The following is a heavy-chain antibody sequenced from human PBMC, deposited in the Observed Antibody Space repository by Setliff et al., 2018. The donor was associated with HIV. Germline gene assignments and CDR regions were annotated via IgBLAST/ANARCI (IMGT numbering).Heavy chain of an antibody. D-gene: IGHD1-1*01. J-gene: IGHJ4*02. CDR2: IRNDGSDK. CDR3: ATLPNYYFDY. CDR1: GFTFSSYG. Sequence: GGSLRLSCAASGFTFSSYGVHWVRQAPGKGLEWVAFIRNDGSDKHYADSVKGRFTISRDNAKNSLYLQMNSLTAEDTAVYYCATLPNYYFDYWGQGALVTVSS. V-gene: IGHV3-30*02.